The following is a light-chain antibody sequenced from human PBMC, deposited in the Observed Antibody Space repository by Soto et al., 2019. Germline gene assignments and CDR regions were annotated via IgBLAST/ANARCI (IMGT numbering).Light chain of an antibody. CDR3: QQYDTSSTT. Sequence: EIVLTQSPDTLSLSPGERVTLSCRASQTVRNNYVTWYQQKPGQAPRLLISVASSRATGIPDRFSASGSGTDFTLTISRVEAEDFAVYYCQQYDTSSTTFGQGTKLETK. CDR1: QTVRNNY. J-gene: IGKJ2*01. CDR2: VAS. V-gene: IGKV3-20*01.